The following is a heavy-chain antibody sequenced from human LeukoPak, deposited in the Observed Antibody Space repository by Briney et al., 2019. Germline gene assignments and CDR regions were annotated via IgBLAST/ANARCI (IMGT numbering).Heavy chain of an antibody. CDR1: GFSLSTSGMR. CDR2: IDWDDDK. V-gene: IGHV2-70*04. J-gene: IGHJ4*02. CDR3: ARLKYGNNYFDY. Sequence: SGPALVKPTQTLTLTCTFSGFSLSTSGMRVSWIRQPPGKALEWLARIDWDDDKFYNSTQETRLTISKDTSKNQVVLTMTNMDPVDTATYYCARLKYGNNYFDYWGQGILVTVSS. D-gene: IGHD2/OR15-2a*01.